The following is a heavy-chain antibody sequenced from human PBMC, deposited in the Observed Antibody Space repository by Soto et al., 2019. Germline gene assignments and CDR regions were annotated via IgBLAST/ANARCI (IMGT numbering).Heavy chain of an antibody. D-gene: IGHD3-16*01. CDR2: IYYSGST. V-gene: IGHV4-39*01. CDR3: ARRSATFKGTQEDV. J-gene: IGHJ6*04. CDR1: GGSISSSSYY. Sequence: QLQLQESGPGLVKPSETLSLTCTVSGGSISSSSYYWGWIRQPPGKGLEWIGSIYYSGSTYYNPSLKSRVTISVDTSKNQFSLKLSSVTAADTAVYYCARRSATFKGTQEDVWGKGTTVTVSS.